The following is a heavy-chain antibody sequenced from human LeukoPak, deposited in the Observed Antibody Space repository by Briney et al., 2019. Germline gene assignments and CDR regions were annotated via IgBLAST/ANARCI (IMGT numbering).Heavy chain of an antibody. V-gene: IGHV3-21*01. CDR3: ASGGLPWAFDI. CDR2: ISSSSSYI. Sequence: GGSLRLSCAASGFTFSYYWMGWVRQAPGKGLEWVSSISSSSSYIYYADSVKGRFTISRDNAKNSLYLQMNSLRAEDTAVYYCASGGLPWAFDIWGQGTMVTVSS. CDR1: GFTFSYYW. D-gene: IGHD3-10*01. J-gene: IGHJ3*02.